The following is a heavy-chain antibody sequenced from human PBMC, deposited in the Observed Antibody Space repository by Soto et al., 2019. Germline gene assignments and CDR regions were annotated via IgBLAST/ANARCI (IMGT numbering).Heavy chain of an antibody. D-gene: IGHD3-10*01. Sequence: GGSLRLSCAAARFSLSCYWWFWVRQAPAIGPEFVGNIKEYLSEKYYVASVNGRFTSSRQNPKNSLYLQLNSLRAEDTSVYHSERATGADKEDYWGQGT. V-gene: IGHV3-7*04. CDR2: IKEYLSEK. CDR1: RFSLSCYW. CDR3: ERATGADKEDY. J-gene: IGHJ4*02.